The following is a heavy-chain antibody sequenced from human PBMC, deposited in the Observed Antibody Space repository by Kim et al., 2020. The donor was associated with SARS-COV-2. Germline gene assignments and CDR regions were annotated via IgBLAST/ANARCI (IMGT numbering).Heavy chain of an antibody. D-gene: IGHD3-9*01. CDR3: ARDRGIRYFDWCPLDY. CDR1: GFTFSDYY. J-gene: IGHJ4*02. Sequence: GGSLRLSCAASGFTFSDYYMSWIRQAPGKGLEWVSYISSSGSTIYYADSVKGRFTISRDNAKNSLYLQMNSLRAEDTAVYYCARDRGIRYFDWCPLDYWGQGTLVTVSS. V-gene: IGHV3-11*04. CDR2: ISSSGSTI.